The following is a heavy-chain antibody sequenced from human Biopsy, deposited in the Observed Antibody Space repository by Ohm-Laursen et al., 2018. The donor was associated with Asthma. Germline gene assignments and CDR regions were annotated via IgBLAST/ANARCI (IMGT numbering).Heavy chain of an antibody. Sequence: ASVKVSCKSLGGTFNTYVIGWVRRAPGQGLEWMGGINSVFGTTTYPQKFQDRVTIIADDSTSTVYMELSSLRSEDTAVYYCARKAGSCISRTCYSLDFWGQGTLVTVSS. J-gene: IGHJ4*02. V-gene: IGHV1-69*13. CDR2: INSVFGTT. CDR1: GGTFNTYV. CDR3: ARKAGSCISRTCYSLDF. D-gene: IGHD2-2*01.